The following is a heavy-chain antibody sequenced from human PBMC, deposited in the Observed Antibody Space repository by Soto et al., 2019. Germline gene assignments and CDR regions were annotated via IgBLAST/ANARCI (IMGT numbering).Heavy chain of an antibody. J-gene: IGHJ3*02. CDR3: ARGFYLRGVIINAAFDI. CDR1: GFTFSDYY. Sequence: LRLSCAASGFTFSDYYMSWIRQAPGKGLEWVSYISSSGSYTNYADSVKGRFTISRDNAKNSLYLQMNSLRAEDTAVYYCARGFYLRGVIINAAFDIWGQGTMVTVSS. V-gene: IGHV3-11*06. D-gene: IGHD3-10*02. CDR2: ISSSGSYT.